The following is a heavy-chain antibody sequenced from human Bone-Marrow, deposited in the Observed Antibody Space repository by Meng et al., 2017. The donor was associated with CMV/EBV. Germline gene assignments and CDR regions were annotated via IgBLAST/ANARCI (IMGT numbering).Heavy chain of an antibody. V-gene: IGHV3-7*01. J-gene: IGHJ6*02. CDR1: GFTFSNYW. CDR2: IKQDGSEK. Sequence: GGSLRLSCAVSGFTFSNYWMSWVRQAPGKGLEWVANIKQDGSEKYYVDSVKGRFTISRDNSKNTLYLQMNSLRAEDTAVYYCLAKDCSGGSCYYYYYGMDVWGQASTVTVSS. CDR3: LAKDCSGGSCYYYYYGMDV. D-gene: IGHD2-15*01.